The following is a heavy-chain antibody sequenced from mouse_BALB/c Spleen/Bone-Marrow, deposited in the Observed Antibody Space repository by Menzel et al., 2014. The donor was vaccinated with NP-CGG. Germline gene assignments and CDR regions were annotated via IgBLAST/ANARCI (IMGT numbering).Heavy chain of an antibody. CDR1: GFSLTSYG. D-gene: IGHD1-1*01. CDR3: ARYYGSSQAWFAY. Sequence: QVQLKESGPGLVAPSQSLSITCTVSGFSLTSYGVHWVRQPPGKGLEWLGVIWAGGSTNYNSALMSRLSISKDNSKSQVFLKMNSLQTDDTAMYYCARYYGSSQAWFAYWGQGTPVTVSA. V-gene: IGHV2-9*02. J-gene: IGHJ3*01. CDR2: IWAGGST.